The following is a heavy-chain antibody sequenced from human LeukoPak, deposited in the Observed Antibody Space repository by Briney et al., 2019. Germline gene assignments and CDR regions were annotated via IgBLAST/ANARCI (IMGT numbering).Heavy chain of an antibody. V-gene: IGHV4-59*08. Sequence: SETLSLTCTVSGGSISSYYWSWIRQPPGKGLEWIGYIYYSGSTNYNPSLKSRVTISVDTSKNQFSLKLSSVTAADAAVYYCARNGGSGLYYYYYGMDVWGQGTTVTVSS. D-gene: IGHD6-19*01. CDR3: ARNGGSGLYYYYYGMDV. CDR2: IYYSGST. J-gene: IGHJ6*02. CDR1: GGSISSYY.